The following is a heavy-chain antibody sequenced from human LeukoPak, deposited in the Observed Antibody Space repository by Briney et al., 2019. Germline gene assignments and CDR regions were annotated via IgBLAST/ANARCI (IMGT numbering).Heavy chain of an antibody. V-gene: IGHV3-66*01. CDR3: ARDLTSSSGDLGF. CDR2: IETGGTT. D-gene: IGHD1-26*01. CDR1: GFIGSSNY. Sequence: GGSLRLSCAASGFIGSSNYMSWVRQAPGKGLEWVSLIETGGTTYYADSVKGRFIISRDNSKNTLYLQMNSLRGEDTAVYYCARDLTSSSGDLGFWGQGTLVTVSS. J-gene: IGHJ4*02.